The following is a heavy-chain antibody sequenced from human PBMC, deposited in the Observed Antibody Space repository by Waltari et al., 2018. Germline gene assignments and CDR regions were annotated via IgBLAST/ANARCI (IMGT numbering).Heavy chain of an antibody. Sequence: QVQLQESGPGLVKPSETLSLTCTVSGGSISSHYWSWIRQPPGKGLEWIGYIYYSGSTNYNPSLKSRVTISVDTSKNQFSLKLSSVTAADTAVYYCARGGGSYSYYYGMDVWGQGTTVTVSS. CDR3: ARGGGSYSYYYGMDV. J-gene: IGHJ6*02. V-gene: IGHV4-59*11. CDR1: GGSISSHY. D-gene: IGHD1-26*01. CDR2: IYYSGST.